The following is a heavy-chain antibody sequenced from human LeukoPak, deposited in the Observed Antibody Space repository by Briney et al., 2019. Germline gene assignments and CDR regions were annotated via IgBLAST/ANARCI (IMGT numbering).Heavy chain of an antibody. CDR3: AKRHSSGWYYPRFFDY. J-gene: IGHJ4*02. CDR1: GFTFSSYA. CDR2: ISGSGGST. D-gene: IGHD6-19*01. Sequence: PGGSLRLSCAASGFTFSSYAMSWVRQAPGKGLEWVSAISGSGGSTYYADSVKGRFTISRDNSKNTLYLQMNSLRAEDTAVYYCAKRHSSGWYYPRFFDYWGQGTLVTVSS. V-gene: IGHV3-23*01.